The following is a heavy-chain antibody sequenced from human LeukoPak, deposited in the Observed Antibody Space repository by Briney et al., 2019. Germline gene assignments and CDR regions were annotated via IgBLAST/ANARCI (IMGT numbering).Heavy chain of an antibody. CDR2: IYSGGTT. CDR1: GFTVSSNY. V-gene: IGHV3-66*01. CDR3: ARATWNDDAFDI. J-gene: IGHJ3*02. Sequence: GGSLRLSCAASGFTVSSNYMSWVRQAPGKGLEWVSVIYSGGTTYYADSVKGRFTISRDNSKNTLYLQMNSLRADDTAVYYCARATWNDDAFDIWGQGTMVTVS. D-gene: IGHD1-1*01.